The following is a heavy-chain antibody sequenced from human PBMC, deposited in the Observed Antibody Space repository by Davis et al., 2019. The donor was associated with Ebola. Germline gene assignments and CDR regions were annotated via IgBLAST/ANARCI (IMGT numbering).Heavy chain of an antibody. V-gene: IGHV3-30-3*01. Sequence: PGGSLRLSCAASGFTFSTYAMYWVRQAPGKGLEWVAIISHDGSNKYYADSVKGRFTISRDNSKNTLYLQMNSLRPEDTAVYYCVVVDYWGQGTLVTVSS. CDR3: VVVDY. CDR1: GFTFSTYA. J-gene: IGHJ4*02. D-gene: IGHD2-15*01. CDR2: ISHDGSNK.